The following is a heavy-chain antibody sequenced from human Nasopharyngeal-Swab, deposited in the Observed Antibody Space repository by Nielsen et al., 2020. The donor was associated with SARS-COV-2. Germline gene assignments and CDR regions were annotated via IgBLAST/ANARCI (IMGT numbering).Heavy chain of an antibody. CDR3: ARLGIRSYYFDY. J-gene: IGHJ4*02. CDR2: IYPGDSDT. V-gene: IGHV5-51*01. D-gene: IGHD3-16*01. Sequence: VREAPGKGLEWMGIIYPGDSDTRYSPSFQGQVTISADKSISTAYLQWSSLKASDTAMYYCARLGIRSYYFDYWGQGTLVTVSS.